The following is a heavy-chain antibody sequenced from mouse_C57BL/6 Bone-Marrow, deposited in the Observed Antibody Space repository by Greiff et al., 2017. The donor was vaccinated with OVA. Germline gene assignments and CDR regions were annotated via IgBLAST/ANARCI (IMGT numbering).Heavy chain of an antibody. V-gene: IGHV1-58*01. D-gene: IGHD2-4*01. CDR1: GYTFTSYG. CDR2: IYIGNGYT. CDR3: ARSPSYYDYYVYYFDY. J-gene: IGHJ2*01. Sequence: EVQLQHSGAELVRPGSSVKMSCKTSGYTFTSYGINWVKQRPGQGLEWIGYIYIGNGYTEYNEKFKGKATLTSDTSSSTAYMQLSSLTSEDSAIYFCARSPSYYDYYVYYFDYWGQGTTLTVSS.